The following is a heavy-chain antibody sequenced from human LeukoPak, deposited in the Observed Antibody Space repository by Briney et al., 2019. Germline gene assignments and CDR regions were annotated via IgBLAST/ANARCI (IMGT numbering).Heavy chain of an antibody. D-gene: IGHD6-19*01. J-gene: IGHJ5*02. V-gene: IGHV4-39*07. Sequence: PSETLSLTCTVSGGSISSSSYYWGWIRQPPGKGLEWIGSIYYSGSTYYNPSLKSRVTISVDTSKNQFSLKLSSVTAADTAVYYCARGRSGWYSEWFDPWGQGTLVTVSS. CDR2: IYYSGST. CDR3: ARGRSGWYSEWFDP. CDR1: GGSISSSSYY.